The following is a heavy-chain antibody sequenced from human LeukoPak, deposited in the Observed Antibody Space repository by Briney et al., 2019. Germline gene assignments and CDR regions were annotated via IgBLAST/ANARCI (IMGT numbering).Heavy chain of an antibody. CDR2: ISAYNGNT. Sequence: ASVKVSCKASGYTFTSYGISWVRQAPGRGLEWMGWISAYNGNTNYAQKLQGRVTMATDTSTSTACMELRSLRSDDTAVYYCARLRSYYDILTGYSDFEDYWGQGALVTVSS. CDR1: GYTFTSYG. D-gene: IGHD3-9*01. V-gene: IGHV1-18*01. CDR3: ARLRSYYDILTGYSDFEDY. J-gene: IGHJ4*02.